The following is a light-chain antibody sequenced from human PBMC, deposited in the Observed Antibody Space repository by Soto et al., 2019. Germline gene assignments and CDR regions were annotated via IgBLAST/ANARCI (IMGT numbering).Light chain of an antibody. V-gene: IGKV3-15*01. CDR1: ASVRSN. Sequence: EIVMTQSPATLSVPPGDRATLSCRASASVRSNLAWYQQKPGQAPRLLIYGASIRAADIPARFSGSGSGTEFTLTISTLQSEDFAVYYCQQYYDWPTITFGQGTRLE. J-gene: IGKJ5*01. CDR2: GAS. CDR3: QQYYDWPTIT.